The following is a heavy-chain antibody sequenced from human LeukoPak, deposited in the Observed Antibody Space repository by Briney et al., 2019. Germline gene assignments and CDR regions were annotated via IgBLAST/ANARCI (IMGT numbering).Heavy chain of an antibody. CDR2: ISGSGGST. CDR3: AKDGSGWYLYYSDY. V-gene: IGHV3-23*01. J-gene: IGHJ4*02. Sequence: SGGSLRLSCAASGLTVSSIYMSWVRQAPGKGLEWVSAISGSGGSTYYADSVKGRFTISRDNSKNTLYLQMNSLRAEDTAVYYCAKDGSGWYLYYSDYWGQGTLVTVSS. CDR1: GLTVSSIY. D-gene: IGHD6-19*01.